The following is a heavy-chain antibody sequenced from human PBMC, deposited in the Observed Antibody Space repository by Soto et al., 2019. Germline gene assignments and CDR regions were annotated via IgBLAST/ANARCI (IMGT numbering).Heavy chain of an antibody. Sequence: GGSLRLSCAASGFTFSNYWMSWVRQAPGKGLEWVAIIKQDGSDKYYVDSVKGRFTISRDNAKNSLYLQMNSLRTEHAAVYYSARNSDFAFDNWGRGTLVTVAA. CDR2: IKQDGSDK. D-gene: IGHD6-13*01. CDR1: GFTFSNYW. V-gene: IGHV3-7*01. J-gene: IGHJ4*02. CDR3: ARNSDFAFDN.